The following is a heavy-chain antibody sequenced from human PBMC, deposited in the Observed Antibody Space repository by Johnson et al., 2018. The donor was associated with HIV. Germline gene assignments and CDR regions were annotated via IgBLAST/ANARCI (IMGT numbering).Heavy chain of an antibody. CDR2: IYSGGST. D-gene: IGHD2-21*01. Sequence: VQLVESGGVVVQPGGSLRLSCAASGFTVSSNYMSWVRQAPGKGLEWVSVIYSGGSTYYADSVKGRFTISRDNSKNTLYLQMNSLRAEDTAVYYCARARARVTFDIWGQGTMVTVSS. CDR3: ARARARVTFDI. V-gene: IGHV3-66*01. J-gene: IGHJ3*02. CDR1: GFTVSSNY.